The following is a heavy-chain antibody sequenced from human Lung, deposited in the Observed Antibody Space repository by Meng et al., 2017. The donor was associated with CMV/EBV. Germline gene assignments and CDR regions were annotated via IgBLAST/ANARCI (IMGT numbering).Heavy chain of an antibody. J-gene: IGHJ4*02. CDR1: GYTFTSYP. CDR3: ATNTFDY. V-gene: IGHV1-3*01. D-gene: IGHD2-8*01. CDR2: NPPDNDDT. Sequence: SVKIYCKASGYTFTSYPMHWVRQAPGQSLEWMGWNPPDNDDTRFSQHLQGRVTISTDTSATTAYMELSSLRLDDTAIYYCATNTFDYWGQGTLVTVSS.